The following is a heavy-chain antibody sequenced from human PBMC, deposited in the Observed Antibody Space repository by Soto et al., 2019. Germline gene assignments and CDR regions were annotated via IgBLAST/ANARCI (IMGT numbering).Heavy chain of an antibody. Sequence: QVQLVQSGGEVKRPGASVKVSCKTSGYTFKNYGINWVRQAPGRGLEWVAWISAYNGDTSYAQHLQGRVTVTTETLTNTAYMELRSLRPDDTAVYFCVLGGLETGYYRDMDYWGQGTLVSVSS. J-gene: IGHJ4*02. CDR1: GYTFKNYG. CDR2: ISAYNGDT. D-gene: IGHD3-9*01. CDR3: VLGGLETGYYRDMDY. V-gene: IGHV1-18*04.